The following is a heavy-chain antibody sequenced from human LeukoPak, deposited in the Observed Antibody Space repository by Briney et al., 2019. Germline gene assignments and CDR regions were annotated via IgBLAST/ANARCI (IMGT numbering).Heavy chain of an antibody. J-gene: IGHJ6*02. Sequence: SQTLSLTCTVSGGSISSGGYYWSWIRQHPGKGLEWIGYIYYSGSTYYNPSLKSRVTMSVDTSMNQFSLKLSSVTAADAAVYYCARVSGAYYYGMDVWGQGTTVTVSS. CDR3: ARVSGAYYYGMDV. V-gene: IGHV4-31*03. CDR1: GGSISSGGYY. D-gene: IGHD3-10*01. CDR2: IYYSGST.